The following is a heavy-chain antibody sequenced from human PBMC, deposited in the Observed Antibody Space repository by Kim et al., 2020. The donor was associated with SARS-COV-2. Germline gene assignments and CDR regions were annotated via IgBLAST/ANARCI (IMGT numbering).Heavy chain of an antibody. Sequence: SLKSRVTISVDTSKNQFSLKLSSVTAADTAGYYCARPLGQPLGGFDAFDIWGQGTMVTVSS. D-gene: IGHD1-26*01. V-gene: IGHV4-39*01. J-gene: IGHJ3*02. CDR3: ARPLGQPLGGFDAFDI.